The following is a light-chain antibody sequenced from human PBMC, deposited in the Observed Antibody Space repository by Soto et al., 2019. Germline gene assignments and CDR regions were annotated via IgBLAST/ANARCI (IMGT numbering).Light chain of an antibody. J-gene: IGKJ2*01. Sequence: EIVLTQSPGTLSLSPGERATLSCRASQSVSSSYLAWYQQKPGQAPRLLIYGASSSATGIPDRFSGSGTGTDFTLTISRLEPEDVAVYYCQHYRSSPYTFGQGTKLEIK. CDR1: QSVSSSY. CDR2: GAS. CDR3: QHYRSSPYT. V-gene: IGKV3-20*01.